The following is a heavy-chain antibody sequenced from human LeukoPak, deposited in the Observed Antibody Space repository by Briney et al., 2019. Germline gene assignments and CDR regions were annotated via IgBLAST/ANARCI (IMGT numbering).Heavy chain of an antibody. V-gene: IGHV3-21*04. Sequence: KAGGSQRLSCAASGFTFSSYSMNWVRQAPWKGLEWVSSISSSSSYIYYADSVKGRFTISRDNAKNSLYLQMNSLRAEDTAVYYCAKGAGQWLVPSEYFQYWGQGTLVPVSS. CDR3: AKGAGQWLVPSEYFQY. D-gene: IGHD6-19*01. CDR2: ISSSSSYI. J-gene: IGHJ1*01. CDR1: GFTFSSYS.